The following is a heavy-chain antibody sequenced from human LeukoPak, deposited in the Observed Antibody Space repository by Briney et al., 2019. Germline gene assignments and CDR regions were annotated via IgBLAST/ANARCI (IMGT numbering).Heavy chain of an antibody. CDR2: IYYSGST. Sequence: SQTLSLTCTVSGGSISSGSYYWSWIRQPAGKGLEWIGRIYYSGSTNYNPSLKSRVTISVDTSKNQFSLKLSSVTAADTAVYYCARGLGYSYGPYYYYYMDVWGKGTTVTVSS. V-gene: IGHV4-61*02. D-gene: IGHD5-18*01. CDR3: ARGLGYSYGPYYYYYMDV. CDR1: GGSISSGSYY. J-gene: IGHJ6*03.